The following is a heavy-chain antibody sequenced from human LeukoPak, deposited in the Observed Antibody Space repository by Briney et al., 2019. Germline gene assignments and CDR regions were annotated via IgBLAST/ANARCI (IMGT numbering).Heavy chain of an antibody. CDR3: ARAIAYGDYAFDI. Sequence: GGSLRLSCAASGFTFSSYAMSWVRQAPGKGLEWVSAISGSGGSTYYADSVKGRFTISRDNSKNTLYLQMNSLRAEDTAVYYCARAIAYGDYAFDIWGQGTMVTVSS. CDR2: ISGSGGST. CDR1: GFTFSSYA. D-gene: IGHD4-17*01. V-gene: IGHV3-23*01. J-gene: IGHJ3*02.